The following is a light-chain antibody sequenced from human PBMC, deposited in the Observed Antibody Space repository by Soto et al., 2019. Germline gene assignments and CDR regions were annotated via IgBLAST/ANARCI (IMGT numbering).Light chain of an antibody. CDR2: EAS. Sequence: DIQMTQSPSTLSACVGDRVTITCRARHSISNCVALYQQKPGKAPHLLIYEASTLLTGVQSRFRGGGSGTEFHLTSSSRQPDDSEPHCCLLSQAYSALPFGGGTKVQIK. J-gene: IGKJ4*01. V-gene: IGKV1-5*03. CDR1: HSISNC. CDR3: LLSQAYSALP.